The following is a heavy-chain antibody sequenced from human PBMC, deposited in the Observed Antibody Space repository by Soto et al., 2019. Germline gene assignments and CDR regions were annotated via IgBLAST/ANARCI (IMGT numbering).Heavy chain of an antibody. J-gene: IGHJ6*02. CDR1: GYTFTSYA. CDR3: ATETQVVPAASIPYYGMDV. CDR2: INAGNGNT. D-gene: IGHD2-2*01. V-gene: IGHV1-3*01. Sequence: ASVKVSCKASGYTFTSYAMHWVRQAPGQRLEWMGWINAGNGNTKYSQKFQGRVTITRDTSASTAYMELSSLRSEDTAVYYCATETQVVPAASIPYYGMDVWGQGTTVTVSS.